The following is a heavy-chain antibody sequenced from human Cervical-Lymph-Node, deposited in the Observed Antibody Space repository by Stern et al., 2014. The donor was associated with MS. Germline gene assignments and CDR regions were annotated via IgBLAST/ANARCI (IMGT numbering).Heavy chain of an antibody. D-gene: IGHD6-19*01. Sequence: VQLVESGAEVKKPGASVKVSCKASGYTFTNYVITWVRQAPGQGLEWMGWISAHNGDTNLAQKCQGRFTMTTDTSTSTASMELTSLRSDDTAVYYCARGSGGWYYFDYWGQGTLVTVSS. J-gene: IGHJ4*02. V-gene: IGHV1-18*01. CDR2: ISAHNGDT. CDR1: GYTFTNYV. CDR3: ARGSGGWYYFDY.